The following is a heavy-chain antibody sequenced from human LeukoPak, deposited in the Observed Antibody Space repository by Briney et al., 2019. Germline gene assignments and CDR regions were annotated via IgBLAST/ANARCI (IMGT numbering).Heavy chain of an antibody. D-gene: IGHD1-26*01. J-gene: IGHJ4*02. CDR1: GFTLSNYW. CDR3: VKDPSGNYFYFDY. V-gene: IGHV3-74*03. CDR2: IGPDGRTT. Sequence: PGGSLRLSCAASGFTLSNYWMHWVRQTPGKGLMWVSRIGPDGRTTTYADSVKGRFTISRDNSKVTLYLQMTSLRPEDTAIYYCVKDPSGNYFYFDYWGQGTLVTVSS.